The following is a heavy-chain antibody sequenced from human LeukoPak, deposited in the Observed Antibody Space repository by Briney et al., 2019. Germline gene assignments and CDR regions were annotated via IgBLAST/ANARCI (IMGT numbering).Heavy chain of an antibody. J-gene: IGHJ4*02. D-gene: IGHD1-26*01. V-gene: IGHV4-59*01. CDR1: GGSIRSYY. CDR3: ASGSGSYY. Sequence: PSETLSLTCTVSGGSIRSYYCSWLRQPPGKGLEWIGYIYYSGSTNYNPSLKSRVTISVDTSKNQYSLKLSSVTAADTAVYYCASGSGSYYWGQGTLVTVSS. CDR2: IYYSGST.